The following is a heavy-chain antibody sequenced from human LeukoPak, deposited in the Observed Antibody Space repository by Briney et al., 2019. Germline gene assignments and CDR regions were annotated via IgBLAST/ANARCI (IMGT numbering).Heavy chain of an antibody. D-gene: IGHD2-21*01. CDR1: GGSFSGYY. Sequence: SETLSLTCAVYGGSFSGYYWSWIRQPPGKGLEWIGEINQSGSTNYNPSLKSRVTISVDTSKNQFSLKLSSVTAADTAVYYCARGQGVNYFDYWGQGTLVTVSS. CDR3: ARGQGVNYFDY. V-gene: IGHV4-34*01. CDR2: INQSGST. J-gene: IGHJ4*02.